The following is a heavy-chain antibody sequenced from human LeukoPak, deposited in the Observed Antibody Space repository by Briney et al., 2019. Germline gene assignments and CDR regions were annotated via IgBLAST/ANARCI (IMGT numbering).Heavy chain of an antibody. CDR3: ARGVEPLAANTLAY. Sequence: GGSLRLSCAASGFTVITNDMTWVRQAPAKGLEWVSVLYSDGNTKYADSVQGRFTISRDNSKNTLYLEMNSLSPDDTAVYYCARGVEPLAANTLAYWGQGTLVTVSS. J-gene: IGHJ4*02. CDR1: GFTVITND. V-gene: IGHV3-53*01. D-gene: IGHD1-14*01. CDR2: LYSDGNT.